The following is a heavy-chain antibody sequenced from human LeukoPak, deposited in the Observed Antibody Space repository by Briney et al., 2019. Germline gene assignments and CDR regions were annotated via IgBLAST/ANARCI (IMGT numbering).Heavy chain of an antibody. CDR3: AREYNDILTGYYPHLDY. J-gene: IGHJ4*02. CDR2: IIPIFGTA. V-gene: IGHV1-69*01. Sequence: GASVKVSCKASGGTFSSYAISWVRQAPGQGLEWMGVIIPIFGTANYAQKFQGRVTITADESTSTAYMELSSLRSEDTAVYYCAREYNDILTGYYPHLDYWGQGTLVTVSS. D-gene: IGHD3-9*01. CDR1: GGTFSSYA.